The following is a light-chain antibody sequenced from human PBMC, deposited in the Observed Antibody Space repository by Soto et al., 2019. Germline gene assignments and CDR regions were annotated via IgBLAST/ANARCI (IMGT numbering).Light chain of an antibody. CDR1: SSDVGTYNY. V-gene: IGLV2-14*01. CDR2: GVT. Sequence: QSALTQPASVSGSPGQSITISCTGTSSDVGTYNYVSWYQQHPGKAPKLIIYGVTNRPSGISNRFSGSKSGNMASLTISGLQTEDEADYYCNSYTNSRTVVFGGGTKLTVL. J-gene: IGLJ2*01. CDR3: NSYTNSRTVV.